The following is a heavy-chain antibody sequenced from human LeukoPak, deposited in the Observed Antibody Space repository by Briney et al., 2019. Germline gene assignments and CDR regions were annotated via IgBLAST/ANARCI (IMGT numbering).Heavy chain of an antibody. CDR2: ISAYNGKT. CDR1: GYTFTTYG. D-gene: IGHD1-26*01. V-gene: IGHV1-18*01. Sequence: ASVKVSCKASGYTFTTYGVSWVRQAPGQGLEWMGWISAYNGKTRSAQNFQGRVIMTTHTSTSTAYMELRSLRSDDTAVYYCARAPPVGASTYWGQGTLVTVSS. J-gene: IGHJ4*02. CDR3: ARAPPVGASTY.